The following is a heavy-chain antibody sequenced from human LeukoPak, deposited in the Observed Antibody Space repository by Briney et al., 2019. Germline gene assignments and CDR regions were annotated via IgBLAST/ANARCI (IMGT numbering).Heavy chain of an antibody. CDR2: INWNGDRI. CDR3: TRGYYYDNSGWSAPFDY. J-gene: IGHJ4*02. Sequence: GGSLRLSCEGSGFTFDDYGMSWVRQVPGKGLEWVSGINWNGDRIDYGDSVRGRFTISRDNAKNSLYLQMNSLRAEDTAFYYCTRGYYYDNSGWSAPFDYWGQGTLVTVSS. V-gene: IGHV3-20*04. CDR1: GFTFDDYG. D-gene: IGHD3-22*01.